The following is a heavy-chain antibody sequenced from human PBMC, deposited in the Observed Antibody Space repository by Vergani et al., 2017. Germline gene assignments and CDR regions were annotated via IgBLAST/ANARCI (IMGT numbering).Heavy chain of an antibody. CDR2: VYYSGST. CDR1: GGSISSYY. V-gene: IGHV4-59*01. Sequence: QVQLQESGPGLVKPSETLSLTCTVPGGSISSYYWSWIRQPPGKGLEWIGYVYYSGSTNSNPSLKSRVTISVDTSKNQFSLKLSSVTAADTAVYYCASHGGYSYAFDYWGQGTLVTVSS. CDR3: ASHGGYSYAFDY. D-gene: IGHD5-18*01. J-gene: IGHJ4*02.